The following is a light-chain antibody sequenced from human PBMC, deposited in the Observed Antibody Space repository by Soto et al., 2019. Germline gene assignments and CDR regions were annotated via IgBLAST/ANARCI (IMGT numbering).Light chain of an antibody. CDR3: SSSSGRSYIVL. CDR2: DVN. J-gene: IGLJ2*01. V-gene: IGLV2-14*03. Sequence: QSVLTKPASVSGSPGQSSAISCTGTASDVGGYGNLSWYQQHPGRAPKLIIYDVNYRPSGVSDRFSASKSGNTASLTISGLQSEDEADYYCSSSSGRSYIVLFGRGTKVTVL. CDR1: ASDVGGYGN.